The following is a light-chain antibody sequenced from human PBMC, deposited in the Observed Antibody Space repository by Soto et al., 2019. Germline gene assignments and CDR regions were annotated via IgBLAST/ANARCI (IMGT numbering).Light chain of an antibody. CDR1: QSISTS. V-gene: IGKV1-39*01. Sequence: DIQMTQSPSSLSASVGDRFTITCLTSQSISTSLNWYQQKAGKAPKLLIYGASTLQSGVPLRFSGSGSGTDFTLTISSLQREDFATYYCQESYSFLWGTCGQGTKV. CDR2: GAS. CDR3: QESYSFLWGT. J-gene: IGKJ1*01.